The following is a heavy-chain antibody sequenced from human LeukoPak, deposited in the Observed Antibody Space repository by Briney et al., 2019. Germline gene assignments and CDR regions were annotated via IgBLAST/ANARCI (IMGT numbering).Heavy chain of an antibody. CDR1: GFTVSTSY. D-gene: IGHD3-10*01. CDR2: LYSGGNT. CDR3: ARSHYVSGSCTGFIDH. V-gene: IGHV3-66*01. J-gene: IGHJ4*02. Sequence: GGSLRLSCAASGFTVSTSYMNWVRQAPGKGLEWVSILYSGGNTYYADSVKGRFTISRDNSKSTVYLQMNSLTAEDTAVYYCARSHYVSGSCTGFIDHWGQGTLVTVSS.